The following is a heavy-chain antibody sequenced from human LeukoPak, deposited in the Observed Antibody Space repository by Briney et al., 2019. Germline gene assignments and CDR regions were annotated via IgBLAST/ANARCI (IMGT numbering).Heavy chain of an antibody. D-gene: IGHD7-27*01. J-gene: IGHJ4*02. CDR2: ISGSGDAT. CDR3: ARRGPNWGPIDY. V-gene: IGHV3-23*01. CDR1: GFTFSTCP. Sequence: GGSLRLTCAASGFTFSTCPMTWVRQAPGKGLEWISAISGSGDATYYADSVKGRFTISRDNSKNTLYLQMNSLRAEDTAVYYCARRGPNWGPIDYWGQGTLVTVSS.